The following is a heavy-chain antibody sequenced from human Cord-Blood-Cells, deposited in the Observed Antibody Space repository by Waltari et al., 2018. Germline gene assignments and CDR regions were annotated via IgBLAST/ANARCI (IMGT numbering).Heavy chain of an antibody. Sequence: QVQLVQSGAEVKKPGSSVKDSCKASGGTFSSYALSWVRRAPGQGLAWMGGIIPIFGTANYAQKFQGRVTITAEKSTSTAYMELSSLRSEDTAVYYCARAQAYCGGDCYYYYYGMDVWGQGTTVTVSS. D-gene: IGHD2-21*01. J-gene: IGHJ6*02. V-gene: IGHV1-69*06. CDR3: ARAQAYCGGDCYYYYYGMDV. CDR2: IIPIFGTA. CDR1: GGTFSSYA.